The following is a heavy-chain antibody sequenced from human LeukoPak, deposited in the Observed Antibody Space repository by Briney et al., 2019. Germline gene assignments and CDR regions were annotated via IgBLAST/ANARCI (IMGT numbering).Heavy chain of an antibody. D-gene: IGHD3-3*01. Sequence: SETLSLTCTVSGGSISSSSYYWGWLRQPPGKGLEWIGSIYYSGSTYYNPSLKSRVTISVDTSKNQFSLKLSSVTAADTAVYYCARVVDYDFWSAYWGWFDPWGQGTLVTVSS. CDR1: GGSISSSSYY. V-gene: IGHV4-39*07. J-gene: IGHJ5*02. CDR3: ARVVDYDFWSAYWGWFDP. CDR2: IYYSGST.